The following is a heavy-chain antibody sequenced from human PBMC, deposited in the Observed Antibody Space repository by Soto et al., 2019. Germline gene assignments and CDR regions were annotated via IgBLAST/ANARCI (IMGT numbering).Heavy chain of an antibody. Sequence: QVQLQESGPGLVKPSETLSLTCTVSGGSISGYVWSWIRQPPGKGLEWIGYISYSGSTNYNSSLTSRSTMSIDTSKNQFSLRLTYVTAAYTAVYDCVRDGASTGSGYLDYLGQGTLVTVSS. V-gene: IGHV4-59*01. CDR1: GGSISGYV. J-gene: IGHJ4*02. D-gene: IGHD3-10*01. CDR3: VRDGASTGSGYLDY. CDR2: ISYSGST.